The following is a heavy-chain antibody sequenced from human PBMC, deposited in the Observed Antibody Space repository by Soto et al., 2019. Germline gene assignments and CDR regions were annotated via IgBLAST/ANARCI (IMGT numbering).Heavy chain of an antibody. CDR2: IYYSGST. CDR3: ARPVGATASGIGTYFDY. Sequence: QLQLQESGPGLVKPSETLSLTCTVSGGSISSSCYYWGWIRQPPGKGLEWIGSIYYSGSTYYNPSLKSRVTISVDTSKNQFSLKLSSVTAADTAVYYCARPVGATASGIGTYFDYWGQGTLVTVSS. D-gene: IGHD1-26*01. V-gene: IGHV4-39*01. J-gene: IGHJ4*02. CDR1: GGSISSSCYY.